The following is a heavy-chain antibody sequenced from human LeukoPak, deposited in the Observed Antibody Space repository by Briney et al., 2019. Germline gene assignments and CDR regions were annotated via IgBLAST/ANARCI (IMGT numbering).Heavy chain of an antibody. CDR2: ISSSSSTI. V-gene: IGHV3-48*02. CDR1: GFTFSSCS. J-gene: IGHJ4*02. D-gene: IGHD5-18*01. Sequence: GGSLRLSCAASGFTFSSCSMNWVRQAPGKGLEWVSYISSSSSTIYYADSVKGRFTISRDNAKNSLYLQMNSLRDEDTAVYYCARGFEGYSYGIDYWGQGTLVTVSS. CDR3: ARGFEGYSYGIDY.